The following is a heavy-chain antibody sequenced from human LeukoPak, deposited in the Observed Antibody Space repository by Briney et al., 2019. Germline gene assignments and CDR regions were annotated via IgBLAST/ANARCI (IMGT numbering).Heavy chain of an antibody. D-gene: IGHD2-21*01. CDR1: GGSISSWY. Sequence: SETLSLTCTVSGGSISSWYWSWIRQPPGKGLEWIGYIYDSGNTNYNPSLKSRVTISIDTSKNQFSLKLSSVTAADTAVYYCVRPSSISRWYFDLWGRGTLVTVSS. J-gene: IGHJ2*01. CDR2: IYDSGNT. CDR3: VRPSSISRWYFDL. V-gene: IGHV4-59*08.